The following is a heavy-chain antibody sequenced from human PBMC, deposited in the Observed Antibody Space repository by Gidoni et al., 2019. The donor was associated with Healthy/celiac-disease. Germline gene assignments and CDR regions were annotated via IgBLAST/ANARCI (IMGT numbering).Heavy chain of an antibody. Sequence: QVQLVESGGGVVQPGRSMRLTGAAWGLTCSSYVMHWVRQAPGKGLEWVAVISYDGSNKYYADSVKGRFTISSDNSNTTLYLQMNSLRAVDTAVYYCANEGAIAVAGTGDYWGQGTLVTVSS. V-gene: IGHV3-30*18. CDR2: ISYDGSNK. J-gene: IGHJ4*02. CDR3: ANEGAIAVAGTGDY. CDR1: GLTCSSYV. D-gene: IGHD6-19*01.